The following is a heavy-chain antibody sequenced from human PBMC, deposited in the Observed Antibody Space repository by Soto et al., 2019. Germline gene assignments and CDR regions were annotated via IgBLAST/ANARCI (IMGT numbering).Heavy chain of an antibody. CDR3: AKNGQPPYYYYGLDV. V-gene: IGHV1-18*01. Sequence: GHLVQSEAEVKKSGASVKVSCKASGYTFTRYGISWVRQAPGQGLEWMGWISGYNGDTNYEREFQGRVSMTIDTSTTTSYMELRSLTSDDTAVYYCAKNGQPPYYYYGLDVWGQGTKVTVSS. CDR2: ISGYNGDT. CDR1: GYTFTRYG. J-gene: IGHJ6*02. D-gene: IGHD2-8*01.